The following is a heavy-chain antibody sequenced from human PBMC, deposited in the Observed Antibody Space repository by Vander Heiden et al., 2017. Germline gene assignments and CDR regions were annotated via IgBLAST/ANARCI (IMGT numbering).Heavy chain of an antibody. J-gene: IGHJ3*02. CDR3: ATGQLDPDAFDI. D-gene: IGHD6-6*01. CDR1: GFTFSSYS. CDR2: ISSSSSYI. V-gene: IGHV3-21*01. Sequence: EVQLVESGGGLVKPGGSLRLSCAASGFTFSSYSMNWVRQAPGKGLEWVSSISSSSSYIYYADSVKGRFTISRDNAKNSLYLQMNSLRAEDTAVYYCATGQLDPDAFDIWGQGTMVTVSS.